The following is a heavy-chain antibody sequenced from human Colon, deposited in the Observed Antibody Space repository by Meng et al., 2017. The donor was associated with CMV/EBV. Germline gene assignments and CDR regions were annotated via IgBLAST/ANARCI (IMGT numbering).Heavy chain of an antibody. CDR2: ISSTGTTI. D-gene: IGHD1-20*01. CDR3: ANLNLP. CDR1: GFTFSDYY. V-gene: IGHV3-11*01. J-gene: IGHJ3*01. Sequence: GESLKISCAASGFTFSDYYGGWVRQVPGKGLEWISFISSTGTTIYYADSVKGRFTISRDNSKNTLYLQMNSLRAEDTAVYYCANLNLPWGQGTMVTVSS.